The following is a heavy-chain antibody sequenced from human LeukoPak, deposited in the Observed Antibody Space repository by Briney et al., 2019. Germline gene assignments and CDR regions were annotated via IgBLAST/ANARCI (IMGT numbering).Heavy chain of an antibody. Sequence: GESLKISCKGSGYSFTSYWIGWVRQMPGKGLEWMGIIYPGDSDTRYSPSFQGQVTISADKSISTAYLQWSSLKASNTAMYYCARRGISPYREFDYWGQGTLVAVSS. V-gene: IGHV5-51*01. J-gene: IGHJ4*02. CDR3: ARRGISPYREFDY. D-gene: IGHD1-26*01. CDR1: GYSFTSYW. CDR2: IYPGDSDT.